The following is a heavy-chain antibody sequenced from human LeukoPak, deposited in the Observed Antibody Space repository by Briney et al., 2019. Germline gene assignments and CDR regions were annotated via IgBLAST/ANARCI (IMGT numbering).Heavy chain of an antibody. CDR1: GGSISSYF. J-gene: IGHJ4*02. CDR3: ARGLEDSGWQLFYFDS. Sequence: SETLSLTCTVSGGSISSYFWTWIRQPPGKGLEWIGYFYNSGRSKYNPSLKSRVTISVDTSKNQFSLKLSSVTAADTGVYYCARGLEDSGWQLFYFDSWGQGSLVSVSS. CDR2: FYNSGRS. D-gene: IGHD6-19*01. V-gene: IGHV4-59*01.